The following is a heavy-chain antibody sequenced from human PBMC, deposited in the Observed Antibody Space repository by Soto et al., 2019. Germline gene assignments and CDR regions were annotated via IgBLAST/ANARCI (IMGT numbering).Heavy chain of an antibody. CDR2: IRYPVGT. V-gene: IGHV4-61*05. D-gene: IGHD3-10*01. Sequence: LSLTCTVSGGSISSSSYYWGWLRQPPGKGLEWIGFIRYPVGTDYTPSLKSRVTISIARPQNQFSLQLTSVTAADPAVYYCARRDYGSGGLDVWGQGTTVTVSS. J-gene: IGHJ6*02. CDR1: GGSISSSSYY. CDR3: ARRDYGSGGLDV.